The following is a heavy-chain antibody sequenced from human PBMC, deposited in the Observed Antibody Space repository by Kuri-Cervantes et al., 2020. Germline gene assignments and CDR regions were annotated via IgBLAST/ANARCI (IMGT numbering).Heavy chain of an antibody. Sequence: LRLSCTVSGGSISSGSYYWSWIRQPAGKGLEWIGRIYTSGSTNYNPSLKSRVTISVDTSKNQFSLKLSSATAADTAVYYCARARSGGDILTGYYRGPFDYWGQGTLVTFSS. V-gene: IGHV4-61*02. D-gene: IGHD3-9*01. CDR2: IYTSGST. J-gene: IGHJ4*02. CDR1: GGSISSGSYY. CDR3: ARARSGGDILTGYYRGPFDY.